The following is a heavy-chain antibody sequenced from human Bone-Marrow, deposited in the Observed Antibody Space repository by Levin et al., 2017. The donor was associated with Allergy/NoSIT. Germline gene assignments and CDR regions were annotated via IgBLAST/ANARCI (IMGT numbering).Heavy chain of an antibody. Sequence: LSLTCAASGFPFSSYWMSWVRPAPGKGLEWVANIKQDGSEKYYVDSVKGRFTISRDNAKNSMYLQMNSLRAEDTAVYYCARDGAYPGIAVAGTPYWGQGTLVTVSS. J-gene: IGHJ4*02. V-gene: IGHV3-7*01. CDR1: GFPFSSYW. CDR3: ARDGAYPGIAVAGTPY. D-gene: IGHD6-19*01. CDR2: IKQDGSEK.